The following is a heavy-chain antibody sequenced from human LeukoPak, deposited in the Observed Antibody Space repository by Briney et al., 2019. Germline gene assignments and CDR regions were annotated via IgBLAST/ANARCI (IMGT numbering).Heavy chain of an antibody. CDR1: GFTFSSYW. Sequence: GGSLRLSCAASGFTFSSYWMSWVRQAPGKGLEWVANIKQDGSEKYYVDSVKGRLTISRDNAKNSLYLQMNSLRAEDTAVYYCARERSGRWYYYDSSGYGYFDYWGQGTLVTVSS. CDR3: ARERSGRWYYYDSSGYGYFDY. V-gene: IGHV3-7*01. D-gene: IGHD3-22*01. J-gene: IGHJ4*02. CDR2: IKQDGSEK.